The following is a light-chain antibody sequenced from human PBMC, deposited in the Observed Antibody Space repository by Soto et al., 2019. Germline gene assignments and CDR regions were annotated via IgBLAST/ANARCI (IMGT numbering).Light chain of an antibody. J-gene: IGLJ2*01. Sequence: SYELTQPPSVSVSPGQTTSISCSGDKLGDKYASWYQQRPGQSPVLVIYQDSKRPSGIPERFSGSNSGNTATLTISETQAMDEADYYCQAWDRSNVVFGGGTKLTVL. V-gene: IGLV3-1*01. CDR2: QDS. CDR3: QAWDRSNVV. CDR1: KLGDKY.